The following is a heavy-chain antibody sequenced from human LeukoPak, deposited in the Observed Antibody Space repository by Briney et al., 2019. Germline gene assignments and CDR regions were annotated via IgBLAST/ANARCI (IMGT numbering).Heavy chain of an antibody. CDR1: GSSISGFY. Sequence: PSGTLSLTCTVSGSSISGFYWSWIRHPPGKGLEWVGYIYYSGSTNYIPSLKSRVTISVDTSKNQFSLRLSSVTAADTAVYYCARGVVIAPQTFDYWGQGTLVTVSS. CDR3: ARGVVIAPQTFDY. V-gene: IGHV4-59*01. CDR2: IYYSGST. J-gene: IGHJ4*02. D-gene: IGHD2-21*01.